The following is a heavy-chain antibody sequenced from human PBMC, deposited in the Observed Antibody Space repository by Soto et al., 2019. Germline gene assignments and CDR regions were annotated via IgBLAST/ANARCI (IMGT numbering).Heavy chain of an antibody. D-gene: IGHD3-10*01. CDR3: AKKVNSGPGSQYFDY. CDR1: GFTFSSYS. Sequence: GGSLRLSCAASGFTFSSYSMRWVRQAPGKGLEWVSGVRTGADDGTTYYAASVKGRFTISRDISNNTLFLQMNSLRAEDTAIYYCAKKVNSGPGSQYFDYWGQGTMVTVSS. J-gene: IGHJ4*02. CDR2: VRTGADDGTT. V-gene: IGHV3-23*01.